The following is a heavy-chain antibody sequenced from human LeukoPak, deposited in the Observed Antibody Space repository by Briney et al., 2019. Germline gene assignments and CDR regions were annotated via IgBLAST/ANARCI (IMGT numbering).Heavy chain of an antibody. J-gene: IGHJ6*03. Sequence: AGGSLRLSCAASGFSFNNAWMSWVRQAPGKGLEWVGQIKSEADGGTADYAPYVKGRFTISRNDSESTLFLQMNSLKTEDTAVYYCTTVSNNGSYYIVWPPVGDYYYYMDVWGIGTTVTVSS. D-gene: IGHD1-26*01. CDR3: TTVSNNGSYYIVWPPVGDYYYYMDV. V-gene: IGHV3-15*01. CDR1: GFSFNNAW. CDR2: IKSEADGGTA.